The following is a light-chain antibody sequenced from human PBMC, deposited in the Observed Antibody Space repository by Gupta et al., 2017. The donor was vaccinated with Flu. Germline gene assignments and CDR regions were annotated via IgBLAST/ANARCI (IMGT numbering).Light chain of an antibody. V-gene: IGKV4-1*01. J-gene: IGKJ5*01. CDR1: RSLLNTSNNKNC. CDR3: QQHYRAHQIT. Sequence: DLVMNQSPDSLAVSLGERATINCKSSRSLLNTSNNKNCLSWYQQKAGQPPKLLSHWASTRESGVPDRFRGSGSGTDCTLTISSLQAEDGAVYYWQQHYRAHQITFGQETRLA. CDR2: WAS.